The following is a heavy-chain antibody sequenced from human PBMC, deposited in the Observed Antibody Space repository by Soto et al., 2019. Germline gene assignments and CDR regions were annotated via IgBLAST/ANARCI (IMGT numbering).Heavy chain of an antibody. D-gene: IGHD6-13*01. CDR1: GDTFTGYY. V-gene: IGHV1-2*02. J-gene: IGHJ4*02. Sequence: AAVKVSCKASGDTFTGYYIHWVRQAPGQGLEWMGWINPNSDGTKYAQKFQGRVTMTRDTSISTAYMDLSSLRSDDTAVYYCAREVAAAGHYFDYWGQGTLVTVSS. CDR3: AREVAAAGHYFDY. CDR2: INPNSDGT.